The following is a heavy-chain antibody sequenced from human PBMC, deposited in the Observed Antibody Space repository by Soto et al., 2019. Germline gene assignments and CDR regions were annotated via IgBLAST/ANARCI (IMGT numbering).Heavy chain of an antibody. CDR1: GFTFSSYW. CDR2: ISGSGGST. V-gene: IGHV3-23*01. D-gene: IGHD6-13*01. Sequence: PGGSLRLSCVASGFTFSSYWMHWVRQVPGKGLVWVSAISGSGGSTYYADSVKGRFTISRDNSKNTLYLQMNSLRAEDTAVYYCAKGVRGDSSSWYYFDYWGQGTLVTVSS. J-gene: IGHJ4*02. CDR3: AKGVRGDSSSWYYFDY.